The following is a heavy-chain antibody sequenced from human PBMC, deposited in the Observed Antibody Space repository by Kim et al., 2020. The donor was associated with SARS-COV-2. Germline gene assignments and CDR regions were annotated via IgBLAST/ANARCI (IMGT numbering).Heavy chain of an antibody. CDR2: ISGSGSST. Sequence: GGSLRLSCAASGFTFSNYAMSWVRQAPGTGLEWVSSISGSGSSTYYADSMKGRFTISRDNSKNTLYLQMNSLRAEDTAIYYCAKVRAECTSSGWFDPWGQGTLVTVSS. J-gene: IGHJ5*02. CDR3: AKVRAECTSSGWFDP. V-gene: IGHV3-23*01. D-gene: IGHD6-6*01. CDR1: GFTFSNYA.